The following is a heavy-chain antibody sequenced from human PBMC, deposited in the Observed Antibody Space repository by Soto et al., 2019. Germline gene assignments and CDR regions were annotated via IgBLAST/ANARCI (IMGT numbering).Heavy chain of an antibody. J-gene: IGHJ5*02. CDR3: ARDGWAYSYGQIWFDP. Sequence: EVQLVESGGGLVQPGGSLRLSCAASGFTFSSYWMSWVRQAPGKGLEWVANIKQDGSEKYYVDSVKGRFTISRDNAKNSLYLQMNSLRAEDTAVYYCARDGWAYSYGQIWFDPWGQGTLVTVSS. D-gene: IGHD5-18*01. V-gene: IGHV3-7*01. CDR1: GFTFSSYW. CDR2: IKQDGSEK.